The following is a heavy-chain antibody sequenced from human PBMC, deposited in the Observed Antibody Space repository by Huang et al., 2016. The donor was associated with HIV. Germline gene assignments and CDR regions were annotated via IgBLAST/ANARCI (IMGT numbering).Heavy chain of an antibody. CDR3: AMSLRYQYDSRSYWGRYFDY. Sequence: QVQLEQSGPAVRKPGSSVKVSCQASGGSFSDQIISWVRQAPGQRCEWMGGRSPLFRARAYAQEFKSRVTMTADESTATIYMELNSLTAEDTAVYYCAMSLRYQYDSRSYWGRYFDYWGQGTLVTVSS. V-gene: IGHV1-69*01. CDR1: GGSFSDQI. J-gene: IGHJ4*02. CDR2: RSPLFRAR. D-gene: IGHD3-16*01.